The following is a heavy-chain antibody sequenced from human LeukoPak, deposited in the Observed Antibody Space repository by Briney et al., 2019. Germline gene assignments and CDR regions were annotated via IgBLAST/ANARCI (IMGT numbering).Heavy chain of an antibody. V-gene: IGHV4-34*01. CDR2: INHSGST. J-gene: IGHJ4*02. D-gene: IGHD1-26*01. CDR1: GGSFSGYY. Sequence: SETLSLTCAVYGGSFSGYYWSWIRQPPGKGLEWIGEINHSGSTNYNPPLKSRVTISVDTSKNQFSLKLSSVTAADTAVYYCARSVGATRPYYFDYWGQGTLVTVSS. CDR3: ARSVGATRPYYFDY.